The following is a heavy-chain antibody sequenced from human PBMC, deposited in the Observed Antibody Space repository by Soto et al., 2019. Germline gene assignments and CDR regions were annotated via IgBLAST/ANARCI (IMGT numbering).Heavy chain of an antibody. D-gene: IGHD3-22*01. CDR2: INHSGST. Sequence: ETLSLTCAVYGGSFSGYYWSWIRQPPGKGLEWIGEINHSGSTNYNPSLKSRVTISVDTSKNQFSLKLSSVTAADTAVYYCARGLLEGYYYDSSGYSPFDYWGQGTLVPVSS. CDR3: ARGLLEGYYYDSSGYSPFDY. V-gene: IGHV4-34*01. J-gene: IGHJ4*02. CDR1: GGSFSGYY.